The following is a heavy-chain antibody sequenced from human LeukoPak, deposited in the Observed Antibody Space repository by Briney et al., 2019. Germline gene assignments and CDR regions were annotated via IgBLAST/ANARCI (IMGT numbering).Heavy chain of an antibody. CDR3: ARLSGAPVRHPIYHFDY. J-gene: IGHJ4*02. Sequence: SETLSLTCAVSGYSFSNDYYWGWVRQPPGKGLEWIGNIYHSGSTYKNSSLKSRLTMSLDTSKNQFSLKLISVTAADTAMYYCARLSGAPVRHPIYHFDYWGQGTLVTVSS. CDR2: IYHSGST. CDR1: GYSFSNDYY. V-gene: IGHV4-38-2*01. D-gene: IGHD2-2*02.